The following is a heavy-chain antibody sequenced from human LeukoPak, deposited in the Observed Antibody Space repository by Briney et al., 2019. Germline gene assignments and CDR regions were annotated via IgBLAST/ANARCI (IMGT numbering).Heavy chain of an antibody. CDR3: ARYCDGGRCYSRAYDY. CDR1: GGSVSSGSYY. CDR2: THYSGNT. V-gene: IGHV4-61*01. D-gene: IGHD2-15*01. Sequence: PSETLSLTCTVSGGSVSSGSYYWSWIRQPPGKGLEWIGYTHYSGNTNYNPSLKSRVTISVDTSKNQFSLNLASVTAADTAVYYCARYCDGGRCYSRAYDYWGQGTLVTVSS. J-gene: IGHJ4*02.